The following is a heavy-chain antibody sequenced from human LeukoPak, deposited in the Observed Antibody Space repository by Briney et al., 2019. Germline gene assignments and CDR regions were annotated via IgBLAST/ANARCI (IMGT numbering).Heavy chain of an antibody. V-gene: IGHV4-61*02. Sequence: SQTLSLTCTVSGGSISSGSYYWSWIRQPAGKGLEWIGRIYTSGSTHYNPSLKSRVTISVDTSKNQFSLKLSSVTAADTAVYYCARGGRMNSYWGQGTLVTVSS. D-gene: IGHD2-8*01. CDR1: GGSISSGSYY. CDR3: ARGGRMNSY. J-gene: IGHJ4*02. CDR2: IYTSGST.